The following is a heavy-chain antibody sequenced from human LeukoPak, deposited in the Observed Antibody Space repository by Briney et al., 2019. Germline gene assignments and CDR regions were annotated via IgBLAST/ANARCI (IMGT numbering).Heavy chain of an antibody. CDR3: ARDPRGPTTYDSSARDSLDY. D-gene: IGHD3-22*01. Sequence: GGSLRLSCAASGFTFSSFGMSWVRQAPGKGLEWLAVILYDGSMQYYAESMKGRLTISRDNSRNTVYMQMSSLRTEDTAVYYCARDPRGPTTYDSSARDSLDYWGQGTLVTVSS. V-gene: IGHV3-30*03. CDR2: ILYDGSMQ. CDR1: GFTFSSFG. J-gene: IGHJ4*02.